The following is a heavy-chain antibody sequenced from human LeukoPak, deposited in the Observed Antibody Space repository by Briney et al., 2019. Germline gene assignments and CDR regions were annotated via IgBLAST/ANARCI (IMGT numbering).Heavy chain of an antibody. CDR2: ISYDGSDK. D-gene: IGHD3-3*01. CDR3: AKGRGYDFWSGYCDY. CDR1: GFTFSSYG. V-gene: IGHV3-30*18. Sequence: GGSLRLSCAASGFTFSSYGMHWVRQAPGKGPEWVAVISYDGSDKHYGDSVKGRFTISRDNSKNTLYLQMNGLRAEDTAVYYCAKGRGYDFWSGYCDYWGQGTLVTVSS. J-gene: IGHJ4*02.